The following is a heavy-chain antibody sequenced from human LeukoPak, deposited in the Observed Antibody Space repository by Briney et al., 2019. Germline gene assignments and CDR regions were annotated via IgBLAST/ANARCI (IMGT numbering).Heavy chain of an antibody. D-gene: IGHD3-16*01. V-gene: IGHV3-23*01. CDR2: ISGSIISGGSR. CDR3: TTDWLTWWFDP. CDR1: GFTFSSYA. J-gene: IGHJ5*02. Sequence: GGSLRLSCAASGFTFSSYAMSWVRQAPGKGLEWVSTISGSIISGGSRYYADSVKGRFTISRDNSKNTLYLQMNSLRVEDTAVYYCTTDWLTWWFDPWGQGTLVTVSS.